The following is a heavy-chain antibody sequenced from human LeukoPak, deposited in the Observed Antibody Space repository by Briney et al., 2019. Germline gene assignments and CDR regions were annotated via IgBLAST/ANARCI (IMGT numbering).Heavy chain of an antibody. CDR1: GGSVGSSPYY. D-gene: IGHD6-13*01. CDR3: ARVGDYSSSWYVLLYFDS. CDR2: VSYSGRP. V-gene: IGHV4-39*07. J-gene: IGHJ4*02. Sequence: SETLSLTCTVSGGSVGSSPYYWAWVRQPAGRELDWIGSVSYSGRPAYTPSLESRVTISVDTSKNQFFLKFNSVTAADTAVYYCARVGDYSSSWYVLLYFDSWGPGTLVTVSS.